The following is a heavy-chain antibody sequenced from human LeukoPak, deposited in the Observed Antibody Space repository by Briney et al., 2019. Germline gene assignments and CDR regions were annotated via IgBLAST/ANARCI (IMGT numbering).Heavy chain of an antibody. CDR3: ARDLYYYGSGSLDY. CDR2: INPNSGAT. Sequence: GASVKVSCKASGYTFSGYYTHWVRQAPGQGLEWMGWINPNSGATNYAQKFQGRVTMTRDTSITTAYMELTSLRSDDTAVYYCARDLYYYGSGSLDYWGQGTLVTVSS. V-gene: IGHV1-2*02. CDR1: GYTFSGYY. J-gene: IGHJ4*02. D-gene: IGHD3-10*01.